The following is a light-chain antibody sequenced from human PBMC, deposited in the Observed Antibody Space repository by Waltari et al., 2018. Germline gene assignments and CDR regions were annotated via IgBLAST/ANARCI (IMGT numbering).Light chain of an antibody. J-gene: IGLJ1*01. V-gene: IGLV3-1*01. CDR3: QAWDSSTGV. CDR1: KLGDKY. Sequence: SYELTQPPSVSVSPGQTASITCSGDKLGDKYACWYQQKPGQAPVLVIYQDSQRPSGIPGRFSGSNSGNTATLTISGTQAMDEADYYCQAWDSSTGVFGTGTKVTVL. CDR2: QDS.